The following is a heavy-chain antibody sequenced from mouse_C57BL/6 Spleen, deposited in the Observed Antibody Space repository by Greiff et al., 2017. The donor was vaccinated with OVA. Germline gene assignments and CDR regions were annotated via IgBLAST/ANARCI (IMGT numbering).Heavy chain of an antibody. D-gene: IGHD5-1*01. V-gene: IGHV2-9*01. CDR3: AKHGREYAWFAY. CDR2: IWGGGST. CDR1: GFSLTSYG. J-gene: IGHJ3*01. Sequence: VLLVESGPGLVAPSQCLSISCTVSGFSLTSYGVHWVRQPPGQGLEWLGVIWGGGSTNYYSALISRLSISKDNSKSQVFLKMNSLQTDDTAMYYCAKHGREYAWFAYWGQGTLVTVSA.